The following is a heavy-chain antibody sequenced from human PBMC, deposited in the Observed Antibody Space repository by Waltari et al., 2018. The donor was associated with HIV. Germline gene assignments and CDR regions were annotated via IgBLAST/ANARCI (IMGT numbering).Heavy chain of an antibody. CDR2: IYHSGGT. V-gene: IGHV4-4*02. CDR1: GGPIARRDW. Sequence: QVQLQESRPGLVKPSGTLSLTRAVSGGPIARRDWWSWLPQPPGTGLERIGEIYHSGGTNYNPSLKSRVTISVDKSKNQFSLKLSSVTAADTAVYYCARDSSAGSARGYTYGHFDYWGQGTLVTVSS. CDR3: ARDSSAGSARGYTYGHFDY. J-gene: IGHJ4*02. D-gene: IGHD5-18*01.